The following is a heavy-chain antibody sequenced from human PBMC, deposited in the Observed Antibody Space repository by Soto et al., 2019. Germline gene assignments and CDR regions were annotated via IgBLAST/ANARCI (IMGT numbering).Heavy chain of an antibody. Sequence: QVQLQESGPGLVKPSQTLSLTCTVSGGSISSGGYYWSWIRQHPGKGLEWIGYIYYSGSTYYDQSLKSRVTISVDTSKNQFSLKLSSVTAADTAVYYSARGVVVVVADTFYYYYGMDVWGQGTTVTVSS. CDR3: ARGVVVVVADTFYYYYGMDV. V-gene: IGHV4-31*03. CDR1: GGSISSGGYY. J-gene: IGHJ6*02. CDR2: IYYSGST. D-gene: IGHD2-15*01.